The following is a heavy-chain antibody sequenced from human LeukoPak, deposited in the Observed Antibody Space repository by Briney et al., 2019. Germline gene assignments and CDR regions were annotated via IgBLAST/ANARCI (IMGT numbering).Heavy chain of an antibody. J-gene: IGHJ4*02. CDR3: ARDGGSEYRGYAGD. CDR2: IIPILGIA. CDR1: GGTFSSYA. V-gene: IGHV1-69*04. D-gene: IGHD5-12*01. Sequence: GASVKVSCKASGGTFSSYAISWVRQAPGQGLEWMGRIIPILGIANYAQKFQGRVTITADKSTSTAYMELSSLRSEDTAVYYCARDGGSEYRGYAGDWGQGTLVTVSS.